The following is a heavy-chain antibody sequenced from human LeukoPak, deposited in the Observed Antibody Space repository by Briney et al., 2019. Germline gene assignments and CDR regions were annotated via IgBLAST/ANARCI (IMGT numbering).Heavy chain of an antibody. J-gene: IGHJ6*02. CDR1: GFTFSSYA. CDR3: ARVLTTVTTFYYGMDV. D-gene: IGHD4-17*01. V-gene: IGHV3-30-3*01. CDR2: ISYDGSNK. Sequence: GGSLRLSCAASGFTFSSYAMHWFHQAPGKGLEWVAVISYDGSNKYYADSVKGRFTISRDNSKNTLYLQMNSLRAEDTAVYYCARVLTTVTTFYYGMDVWGQGTTVTVSS.